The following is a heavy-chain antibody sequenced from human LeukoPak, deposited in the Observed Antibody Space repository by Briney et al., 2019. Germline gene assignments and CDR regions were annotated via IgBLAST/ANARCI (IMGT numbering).Heavy chain of an antibody. J-gene: IGHJ4*02. CDR1: GGSIKSYY. Sequence: SETLSLTCTVSGGSIKSYYWSWIRQPPGGGLEWIGYINYSGSTNSNPSLKSRVTISVDTPKNQFSLKLSSVTAADTAVYYCARDAQRSYFWSGYDIEYYFDYWGQGTLVTVSS. V-gene: IGHV4-59*01. CDR2: INYSGST. CDR3: ARDAQRSYFWSGYDIEYYFDY. D-gene: IGHD3-3*01.